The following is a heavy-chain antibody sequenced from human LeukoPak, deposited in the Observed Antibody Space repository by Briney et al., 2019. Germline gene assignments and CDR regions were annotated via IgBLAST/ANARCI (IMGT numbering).Heavy chain of an antibody. J-gene: IGHJ4*02. CDR3: ARSTNYYDSSGYYSFDY. Sequence: ASVKVSCKASGYTFTSYYMHWVRQAPGQGLEWMGIINPSGGSTSYAQKFQGRVTMTRDTSTSTVYMELSSLRSEDTAVYYCARSTNYYDSSGYYSFDYWGQGTLVTVSS. CDR1: GYTFTSYY. D-gene: IGHD3-22*01. CDR2: INPSGGST. V-gene: IGHV1-46*01.